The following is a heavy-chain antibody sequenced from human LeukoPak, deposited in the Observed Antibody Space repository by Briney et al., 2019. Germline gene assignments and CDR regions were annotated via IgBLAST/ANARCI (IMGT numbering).Heavy chain of an antibody. CDR2: ISYSGST. CDR3: ARGERPGCDY. CDR1: GDSISNYY. J-gene: IGHJ4*02. V-gene: IGHV4-59*01. D-gene: IGHD3-16*01. Sequence: PSETLSLTCTVSGDSISNYYWSWIRQPPGKGLEWIGYISYSGSTNYNPSLKSRVTISLDTSKNQFSLKLSSVTAADTAIYYCARGERPGCDYWGLGTLVTVSS.